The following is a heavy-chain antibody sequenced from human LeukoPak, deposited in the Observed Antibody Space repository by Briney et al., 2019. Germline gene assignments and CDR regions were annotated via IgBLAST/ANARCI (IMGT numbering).Heavy chain of an antibody. CDR2: IWSDGSNK. CDR1: GFTFSSYA. D-gene: IGHD3-10*01. CDR3: AKKDYGSGKYYFDY. J-gene: IGHJ4*02. Sequence: GGSLRLSCAASGFTFSSYAMSWVRQAPGKGLEWVTFIWSDGSNKFYADSVKGRFTVSRDNSKNTLYLQMNSLRAEDTAVYYCAKKDYGSGKYYFDYWGQGTLVTVSS. V-gene: IGHV3-30*02.